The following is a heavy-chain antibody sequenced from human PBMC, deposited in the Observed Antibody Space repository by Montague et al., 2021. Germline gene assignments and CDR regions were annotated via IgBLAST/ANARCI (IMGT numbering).Heavy chain of an antibody. D-gene: IGHD2-21*01. Sequence: SLRLSCAASGFTFSNYWMSWVRQAPGKGLEWVANIKKDGSEKHYVDSVKGRFTISRDNAKNSLYLQMNSLRAEDTAVYFCARDQGQGYCGGDCYVGLDYRGQGTLVTVSS. CDR3: ARDQGQGYCGGDCYVGLDY. J-gene: IGHJ4*02. CDR2: IKKDGSEK. CDR1: GFTFSNYW. V-gene: IGHV3-7*01.